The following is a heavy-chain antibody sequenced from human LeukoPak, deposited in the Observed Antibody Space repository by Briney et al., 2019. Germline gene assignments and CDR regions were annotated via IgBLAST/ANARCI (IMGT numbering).Heavy chain of an antibody. V-gene: IGHV3-30*18. Sequence: GGSLRLSCAASEFTFSTYGMHWVRQAPGKGLEWVAVISYDGSYKFYADSVKGRFTISRDNSKTTLYLQMNSLRAEDTAVYYCAKDRYSGLNTIDYWGQGTLVTVSS. CDR1: EFTFSTYG. CDR2: ISYDGSYK. J-gene: IGHJ4*02. CDR3: AKDRYSGLNTIDY. D-gene: IGHD6-13*01.